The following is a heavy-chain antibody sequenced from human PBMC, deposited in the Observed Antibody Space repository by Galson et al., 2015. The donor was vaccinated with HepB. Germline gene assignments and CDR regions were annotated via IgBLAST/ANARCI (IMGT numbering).Heavy chain of an antibody. V-gene: IGHV1-3*01. CDR2: INPGNGNT. CDR1: GYTFSSYV. Sequence: SVKVSCKASGYTFSSYVMHWVRQAPGQRLEWMGWINPGNGNTKYSQKFQGRVTITRDTSASTAYMELSSLRSEDTAVYYCATARDYGDLSYYYYYMDVWGKVTTVTVSS. CDR3: ATARDYGDLSYYYYYMDV. D-gene: IGHD4-17*01. J-gene: IGHJ6*03.